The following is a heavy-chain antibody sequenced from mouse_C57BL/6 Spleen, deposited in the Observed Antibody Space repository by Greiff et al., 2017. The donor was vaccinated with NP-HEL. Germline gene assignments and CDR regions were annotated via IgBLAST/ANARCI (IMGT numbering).Heavy chain of an antibody. CDR3: ARDPGSSLSWFAY. J-gene: IGHJ3*01. V-gene: IGHV3-6*01. D-gene: IGHD1-1*01. CDR1: GYSITSGYY. Sequence: VQLKESGPGLVKPSQSLSLTCSVTGYSITSGYYWNWIRQFPGNKLEWMGYISYDGSNNYNPSLKNRISITRDTSKNQFFLKLNSVTTEDTATYYCARDPGSSLSWFAYWGQGTLVTVSA. CDR2: ISYDGSN.